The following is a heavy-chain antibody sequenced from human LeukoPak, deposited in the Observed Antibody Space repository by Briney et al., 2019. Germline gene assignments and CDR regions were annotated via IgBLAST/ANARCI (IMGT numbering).Heavy chain of an antibody. CDR2: IWYDGSNK. CDR1: GFTFSSYG. J-gene: IGHJ4*02. Sequence: GGSLRLSCAASGFTFSSYGMHWVRQAPGKGLEWVAVIWYDGSNKYYADSVKGRFTISRDNFRNTLFLQMNSLRAEDTAVYYCARDLDYDSWSGLDYWGQGTLITVSS. D-gene: IGHD3-3*01. CDR3: ARDLDYDSWSGLDY. V-gene: IGHV3-33*01.